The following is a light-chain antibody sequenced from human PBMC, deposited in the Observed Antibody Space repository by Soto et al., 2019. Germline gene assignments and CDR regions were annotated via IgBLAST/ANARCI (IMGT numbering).Light chain of an antibody. CDR1: SIDVGGYNY. V-gene: IGLV2-14*03. CDR3: GSFTVTSTRV. CDR2: DVS. J-gene: IGLJ3*02. Sequence: QSVLTQRASVSASPGQSITISCTGTSIDVGGYNYVSWYQQHPGRAPKLIIYDVSVRPSGISDRFSGSKSGNTASLTISGLQAEDEADYYCGSFTVTSTRVFGEGTKLTVL.